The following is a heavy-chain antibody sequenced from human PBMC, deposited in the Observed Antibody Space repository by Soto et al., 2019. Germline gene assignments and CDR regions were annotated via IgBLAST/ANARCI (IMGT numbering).Heavy chain of an antibody. D-gene: IGHD3-10*01. CDR2: INHSGST. V-gene: IGHV4-34*01. J-gene: IGHJ5*02. CDR1: GGSFSGYY. Sequence: SETLSLTCAVYGGSFSGYYWSWIHQPPGKGLEWIGEINHSGSTNYNPSLKSRVTISVDTSKNQFSLKLSSVTAADTAVYYCATCGSSGYYGSGSYSWFDPWGQGTLVTVSS. CDR3: ATCGSSGYYGSGSYSWFDP.